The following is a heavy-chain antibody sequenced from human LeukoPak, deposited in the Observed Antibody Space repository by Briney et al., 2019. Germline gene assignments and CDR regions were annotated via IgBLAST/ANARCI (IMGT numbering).Heavy chain of an antibody. CDR1: GFTFSSYA. V-gene: IGHV3-30*04. CDR3: ARGSLNGDYYYYGTDV. J-gene: IGHJ6*02. D-gene: IGHD2-8*01. CDR2: ISYDGSNK. Sequence: GGSLRLSCAASGFTFSSYAMHWVRQAPGKGLEWVAVISYDGSNKYYADSVKGRFTISRDNSKNTLYLQMNSLRAEDTAVYYCARGSLNGDYYYYGTDVWGQGTTVTVSS.